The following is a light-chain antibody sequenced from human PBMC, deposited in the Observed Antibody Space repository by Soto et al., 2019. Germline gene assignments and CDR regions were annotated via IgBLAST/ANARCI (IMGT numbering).Light chain of an antibody. CDR1: QSISSW. J-gene: IGKJ1*01. V-gene: IGKV1-5*01. CDR2: DDS. CDR3: QQYNSYWT. Sequence: RMTQSPSSLSASVGDRVTITCRASQSISSWLAWYQQKPGKDPKLLIYDDSSLESGVPSRFSGSGSGTEFTLTISSLQPDDFATYYCQQYNSYWTFGQGTKVDNK.